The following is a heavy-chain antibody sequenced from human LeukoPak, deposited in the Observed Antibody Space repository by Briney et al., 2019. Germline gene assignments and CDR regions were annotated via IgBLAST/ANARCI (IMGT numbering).Heavy chain of an antibody. Sequence: SETLSLTCTVSGGSISSYYWSWIRQPPGKGLEWIGYIYYSGSTNYNPSLKSRVTISVDTSKNQFSLKLSSVTAAGTAVYYCARTYSIVGARGAFDIWGQGTMVTVSS. D-gene: IGHD1-26*01. V-gene: IGHV4-59*01. J-gene: IGHJ3*02. CDR3: ARTYSIVGARGAFDI. CDR2: IYYSGST. CDR1: GGSISSYY.